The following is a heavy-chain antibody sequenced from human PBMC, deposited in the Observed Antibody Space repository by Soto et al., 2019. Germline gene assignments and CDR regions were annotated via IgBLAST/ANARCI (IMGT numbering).Heavy chain of an antibody. Sequence: GASVKVSCKASGGTFSSYAISWVRQAPGQGLEWMGGIIPIFGTANYAQKFQGRVTITAVKSTSTAYMELSSLRSEDTAVYYCASVVVPAAIRKKYYSYGLDVWRQGTTVTV. V-gene: IGHV1-69*06. CDR3: ASVVVPAAIRKKYYSYGLDV. D-gene: IGHD2-2*02. J-gene: IGHJ6*02. CDR1: GGTFSSYA. CDR2: IIPIFGTA.